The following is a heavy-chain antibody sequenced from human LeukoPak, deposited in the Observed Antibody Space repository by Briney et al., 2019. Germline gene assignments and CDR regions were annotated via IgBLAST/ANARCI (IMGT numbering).Heavy chain of an antibody. J-gene: IGHJ4*02. Sequence: GGSLRLSCTASRFTITNDAMHWVRQAPGKGLEWVAFLRRDGGKVYYGDSVKGRFTISRDDSRDTLYLQMHSLTAEDTAMYYCAKAHFEIAAYFESWGQGTLVTVSS. V-gene: IGHV3-30*02. CDR1: RFTITNDA. D-gene: IGHD2-21*01. CDR3: AKAHFEIAAYFES. CDR2: LRRDGGKV.